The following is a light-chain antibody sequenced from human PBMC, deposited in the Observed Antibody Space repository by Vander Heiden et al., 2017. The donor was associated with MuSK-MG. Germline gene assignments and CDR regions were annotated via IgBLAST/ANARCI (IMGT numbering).Light chain of an antibody. J-gene: IGKJ2*01. Sequence: EIVLTQSPGTLSLSPGERATLSCRASQSISSYLAWYQQKPGQAPRLLIYGASNRATGIPARFSGSGYGTDFTLTISRREPEDFAVYYCQQRSNWPPYTFGQGTKLXIK. CDR2: GAS. V-gene: IGKV3-11*01. CDR3: QQRSNWPPYT. CDR1: QSISSY.